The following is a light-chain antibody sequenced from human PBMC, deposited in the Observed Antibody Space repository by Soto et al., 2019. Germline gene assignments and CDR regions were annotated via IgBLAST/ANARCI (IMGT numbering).Light chain of an antibody. J-gene: IGLJ1*01. V-gene: IGLV2-14*03. Sequence: QSALTQPASVSGSPEQSITISCSGTSSDVGGYSSVSWYQHRPGTAPKLVIYDVRNRPSGVSDRFSGSQSANTASLTISGLRAEDEADYYCCSYTTSTTDVFGTGTKLTVL. CDR1: SSDVGGYSS. CDR2: DVR. CDR3: CSYTTSTTDV.